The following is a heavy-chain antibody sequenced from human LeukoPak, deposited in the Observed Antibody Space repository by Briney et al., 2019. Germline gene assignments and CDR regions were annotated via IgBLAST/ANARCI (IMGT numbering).Heavy chain of an antibody. D-gene: IGHD3-22*01. CDR1: GGSFSGYY. J-gene: IGHJ4*02. CDR3: ARRSSGSLFDY. V-gene: IGHV4-59*08. Sequence: SETLSLTCAVYGGSFSGYYWSWIRQPPGKGLEWIGYMYYSGSTNYNPSLKSRVTISVDTSKNQFSLKLSSVTAADTAVYYCARRSSGSLFDYWGQGTLVTVSS. CDR2: MYYSGST.